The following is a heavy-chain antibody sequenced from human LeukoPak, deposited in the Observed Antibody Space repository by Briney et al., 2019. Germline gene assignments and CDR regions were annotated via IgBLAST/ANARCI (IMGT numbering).Heavy chain of an antibody. J-gene: IGHJ4*02. D-gene: IGHD5-24*01. CDR2: IYPGDSDT. CDR3: ARHSDMATVDY. Sequence: GESLQISCKDSGYSFTNYWIGWVRQMPGKGLEWMGIIYPGDSDTRYSPSFEGQVTISADKSISTAYLQWSSLKASDTAMYFCARHSDMATVDYWGQGTLVSVSS. CDR1: GYSFTNYW. V-gene: IGHV5-51*01.